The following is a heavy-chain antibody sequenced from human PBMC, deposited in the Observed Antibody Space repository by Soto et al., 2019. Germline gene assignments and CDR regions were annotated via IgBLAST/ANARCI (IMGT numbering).Heavy chain of an antibody. CDR3: ASSYGSGYPAFDS. CDR1: GDTFTFYS. J-gene: IGHJ4*02. Sequence: QVQLVQSGAEVKKPGSSVSVSCKASGDTFTFYSINWVRQAPGLGLEWMGRINPILSMSNYAQRFPGRVTMTADTSTSTAYMELSSLRSEDTAMYYCASSYGSGYPAFDSWGQGALVTVSS. V-gene: IGHV1-69*02. CDR2: INPILSMS. D-gene: IGHD3-10*01.